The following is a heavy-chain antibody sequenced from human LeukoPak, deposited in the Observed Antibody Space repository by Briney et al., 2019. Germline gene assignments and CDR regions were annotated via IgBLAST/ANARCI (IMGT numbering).Heavy chain of an antibody. Sequence: SVKVSCKASGGTFSSYAISWVRQAPGQGLEWMGGIIPIFGTANYAQKFQGRVTITADESTSTAYMELSSLRSEDTAVYYCARVTMVRGFFDYWGQGTLVTVSS. J-gene: IGHJ4*02. CDR2: IIPIFGTA. CDR3: ARVTMVRGFFDY. CDR1: GGTFSSYA. D-gene: IGHD3-10*01. V-gene: IGHV1-69*01.